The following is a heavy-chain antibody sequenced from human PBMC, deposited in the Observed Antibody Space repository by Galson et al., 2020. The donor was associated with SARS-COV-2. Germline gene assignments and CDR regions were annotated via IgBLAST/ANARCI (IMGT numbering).Heavy chain of an antibody. J-gene: IGHJ4*02. CDR1: GYTFTNYG. V-gene: IGHV1-18*01. CDR2: ISSYNGNT. Sequence: SVTVSCKASGYTFTNYGISWVRQAPAQGLDWMGWISSYNGNTNYAQKFQGRVTMTTDTSTSTAYMELRCLRSDDTAVYYCARRGTYPSFDDYWGQGTLVTVSS. D-gene: IGHD1-26*01. CDR3: ARRGTYPSFDDY.